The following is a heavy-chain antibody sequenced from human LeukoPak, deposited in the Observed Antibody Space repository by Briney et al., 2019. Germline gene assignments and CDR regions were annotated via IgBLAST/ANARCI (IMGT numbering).Heavy chain of an antibody. Sequence: ASVKVSCKVSGYTLTELSMHWVRQAPGQGLEWMGIINPSGGSTSYAQKFQGRVTMTRDTSTSTVYMELSSLRSEDTAVYYCASENSYSSGWSALGYWGQGTLVTVSS. V-gene: IGHV1-46*01. J-gene: IGHJ4*02. CDR3: ASENSYSSGWSALGY. D-gene: IGHD6-19*01. CDR2: INPSGGST. CDR1: GYTLTELS.